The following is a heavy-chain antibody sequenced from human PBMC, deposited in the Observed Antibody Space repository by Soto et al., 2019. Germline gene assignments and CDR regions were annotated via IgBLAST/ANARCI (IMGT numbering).Heavy chain of an antibody. V-gene: IGHV1-18*01. D-gene: IGHD3-9*01. CDR1: GYTFTSYG. Sequence: GASVKVSCKASGYTFTSYGISWVRQAPGQGLEWLGWISAYNGNTNYAQKLQRRVTMTTDTSTSTAYMELRSLRSDDTAVYYCARGVLRYFDWSTDYYYGMDVWGQGTTVTVS. J-gene: IGHJ6*02. CDR3: ARGVLRYFDWSTDYYYGMDV. CDR2: ISAYNGNT.